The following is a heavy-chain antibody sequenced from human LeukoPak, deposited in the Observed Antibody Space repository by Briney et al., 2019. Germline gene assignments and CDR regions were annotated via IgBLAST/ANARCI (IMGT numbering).Heavy chain of an antibody. J-gene: IGHJ5*02. CDR1: GFTFSSYS. D-gene: IGHD6-13*01. CDR3: ASSGYSSSWYGGRGNWFDP. V-gene: IGHV3-21*01. CDR2: ISSSSSYI. Sequence: GGSLRLSCAASGFTFSSYSMNWVRQAPGKGLEWVSSISSSSSYIYYADSVKGRFTISRDNAKNSLYLQMNSLRAEDTAVYYCASSGYSSSWYGGRGNWFDPWGQGTLVTVSS.